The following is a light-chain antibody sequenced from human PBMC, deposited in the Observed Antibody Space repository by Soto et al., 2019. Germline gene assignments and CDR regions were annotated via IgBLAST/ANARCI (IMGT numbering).Light chain of an antibody. J-gene: IGLJ2*01. CDR1: SSDVGGYNY. V-gene: IGLV2-8*01. Sequence: QSALTQPPSASGSPGQSVTISCTGTSSDVGGYNYVSWYQQHPGAAPKLMIYEVVKRPSGVPDRFSGSMSGNTASLTVSGLQAEDESDYYCSSYGGDNNVVFGGGTKLTVL. CDR3: SSYGGDNNVV. CDR2: EVV.